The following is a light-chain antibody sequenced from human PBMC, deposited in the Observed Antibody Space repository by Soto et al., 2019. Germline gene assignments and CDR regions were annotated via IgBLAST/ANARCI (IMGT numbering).Light chain of an antibody. CDR3: MQALQTPRT. J-gene: IGKJ1*01. V-gene: IGKV2-28*01. Sequence: DIVMTQSPLSLPVTPGEPASISCRSSQSLLHSNGYNYLDWYLQKPGQSPQLLIYLGSNRASGVPDRFSGSGSGTDFTLKISRVEAEDVGVYYTMQALQTPRTFCQGTK. CDR2: LGS. CDR1: QSLLHSNGYNY.